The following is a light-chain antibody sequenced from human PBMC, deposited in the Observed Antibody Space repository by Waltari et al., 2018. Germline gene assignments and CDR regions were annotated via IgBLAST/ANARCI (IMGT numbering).Light chain of an antibody. CDR3: HQSSKLPIT. J-gene: IGKJ5*01. CDR2: YAS. V-gene: IGKV6-21*02. CDR1: QSIGRS. Sequence: EIVLTQSPDFPSVTPKEKGTITCRASQSIGRSLHWYQRKPGQSPNLLIKYASQSISGVPSRFSGSGSGTDFTLTITSLEAEDAATYFCHQSSKLPITFGQGTRLEI.